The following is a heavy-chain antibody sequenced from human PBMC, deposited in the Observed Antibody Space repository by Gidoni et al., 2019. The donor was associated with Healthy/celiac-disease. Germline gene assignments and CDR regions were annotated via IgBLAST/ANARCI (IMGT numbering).Heavy chain of an antibody. Sequence: QVQLQESGPGLVKPAQTLSLPFPVSCGSISRGGSSWRWIRQHPGKGLEWIGYIYYSGSTYYNPSLKSRVTISVDTSKNQFSLKLSSVTAADTAVYYCATTDPNFYDSSGYDAFDIWGQGTMVTVSS. CDR3: ATTDPNFYDSSGYDAFDI. D-gene: IGHD3-22*01. V-gene: IGHV4-31*03. CDR1: CGSISRGGSS. CDR2: IYYSGST. J-gene: IGHJ3*02.